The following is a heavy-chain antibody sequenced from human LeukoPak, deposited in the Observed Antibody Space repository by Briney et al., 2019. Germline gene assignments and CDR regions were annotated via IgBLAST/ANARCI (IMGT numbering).Heavy chain of an antibody. V-gene: IGHV4-59*01. CDR2: IYYSGST. CDR3: ARTPMVRGVNSWYFDL. D-gene: IGHD3-10*01. J-gene: IGHJ2*01. CDR1: GGSISSYY. Sequence: SETLSLTCTVSGGSISSYYWSWLRQPPGKGLEWIGYIYYSGSTNYNPSLKSRVTISVDTSKNQFSLKLSSVTAADAAVYYCARTPMVRGVNSWYFDLWGRGTLVTVSS.